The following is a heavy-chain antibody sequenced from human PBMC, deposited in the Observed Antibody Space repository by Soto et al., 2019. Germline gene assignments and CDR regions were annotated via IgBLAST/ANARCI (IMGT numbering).Heavy chain of an antibody. CDR2: ISSSGSTI. CDR3: ARDPLRYGAFY. J-gene: IGHJ4*02. Sequence: PGASLRLSCAASGFTFSDYYMSWIRQAPGRGLERVSYISSSGSTIYYADSVKGRLTISRDNAKNSLYLQMNSLRAEDTAVYYCARDPLRYGAFYWGQGTLDNVSS. D-gene: IGHD4-17*01. V-gene: IGHV3-11*01. CDR1: GFTFSDYY.